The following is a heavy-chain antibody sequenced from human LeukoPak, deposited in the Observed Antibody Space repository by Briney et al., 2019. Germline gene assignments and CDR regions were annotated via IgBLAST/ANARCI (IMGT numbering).Heavy chain of an antibody. D-gene: IGHD3-22*01. V-gene: IGHV3-21*01. J-gene: IGHJ4*02. CDR1: GFNFSSYG. Sequence: PGGSLRLSCADSGFNFSSYGMNWVRQAPGKGLEWVSSISTSSTYKYYADSVKGRSTISRDNAKNSLYLQMNSLRAEDTAVYYCARDDSDSSGYYSDFWGQGTLVTVSS. CDR2: ISTSSTYK. CDR3: ARDDSDSSGYYSDF.